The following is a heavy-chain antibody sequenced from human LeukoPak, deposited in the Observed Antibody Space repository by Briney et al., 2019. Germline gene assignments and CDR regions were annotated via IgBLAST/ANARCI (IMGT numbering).Heavy chain of an antibody. D-gene: IGHD3-10*01. CDR3: AKTWVWGAPNYFDY. CDR2: IRYDGSNK. V-gene: IGHV3-30*02. CDR1: GSTFSSYG. J-gene: IGHJ4*02. Sequence: PGGSLRLSCAASGSTFSSYGMHWVRQAPGKGLEWVAFIRYDGSNKYYADSVKGRFTISRDNSKNTLYLQMNSLRAEDTAVYYCAKTWVWGAPNYFDYWGQGTLVTVSS.